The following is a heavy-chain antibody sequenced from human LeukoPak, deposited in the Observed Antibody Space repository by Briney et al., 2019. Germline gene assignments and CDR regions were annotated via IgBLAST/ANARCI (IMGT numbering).Heavy chain of an antibody. CDR2: IKQDGSEK. V-gene: IGHV3-7*03. Sequence: GGSLRLSCAASGFTFGSYWMSWVRQAPGKGLEWVANIKQDGSEKYYVDSVKGRFTISRDNAENSLSLQMNSLRAEDTAVYYCARSRGMTTVSFDYWGQGTLVTVSS. CDR1: GFTFGSYW. J-gene: IGHJ4*02. D-gene: IGHD4-17*01. CDR3: ARSRGMTTVSFDY.